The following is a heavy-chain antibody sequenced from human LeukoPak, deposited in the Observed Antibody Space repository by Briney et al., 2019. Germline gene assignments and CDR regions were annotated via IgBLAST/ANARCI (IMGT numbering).Heavy chain of an antibody. J-gene: IGHJ4*02. D-gene: IGHD2-15*01. V-gene: IGHV3-23*01. CDR1: GFTFSSYV. CDR3: AKGDIVVVVAATTIDY. CDR2: ISGSGGGM. Sequence: GGSLRLSCVASGFTFSSYVMSWVRQAPGKGLEWVSVISGSGGGMFYADSVKGRFTISRDNSTNTLYLQMNSLRAEDTAVYYCAKGDIVVVVAATTIDYWGQGTLVTVSS.